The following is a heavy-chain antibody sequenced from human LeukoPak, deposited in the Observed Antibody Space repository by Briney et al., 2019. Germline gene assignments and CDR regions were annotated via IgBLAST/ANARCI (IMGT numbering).Heavy chain of an antibody. CDR3: ARTATDAFDI. J-gene: IGHJ3*02. Sequence: GGSLRLSCATSGFSFTDYPMNWVRQAPGKGLEWISNIRTTAEGAKYAYYADSVKGRFTISRDNAKNTLSLQMNSLRAEDTAVYYCARTATDAFDIWGQGTMVTVSS. V-gene: IGHV3-21*05. D-gene: IGHD2-21*02. CDR2: IRTTAEGAKYA. CDR1: GFSFTDYP.